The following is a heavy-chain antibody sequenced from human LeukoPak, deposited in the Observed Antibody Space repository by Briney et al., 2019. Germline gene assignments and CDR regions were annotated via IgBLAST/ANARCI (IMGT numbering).Heavy chain of an antibody. CDR3: AREVTTVTTRFDY. CDR2: ISLDGNNN. Sequence: GGSLRLSCAAPGFTFSNYPMHWVRQAPGKGLEWVAVISLDGNNNYYADFVEGRFTISRDNSKNTLYLQMNSLRPEDTAVYFCAREVTTVTTRFDYWGQGTLVTVSS. D-gene: IGHD4-17*01. J-gene: IGHJ4*02. V-gene: IGHV3-30-3*01. CDR1: GFTFSNYP.